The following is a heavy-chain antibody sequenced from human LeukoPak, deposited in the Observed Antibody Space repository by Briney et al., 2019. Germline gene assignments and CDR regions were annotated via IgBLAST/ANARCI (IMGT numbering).Heavy chain of an antibody. V-gene: IGHV1-2*02. CDR1: GYTFTGYY. CDR2: INPNSGGT. J-gene: IGHJ4*02. Sequence: ASVKVSFKASGYTFTGYYMHWVRQAPGQGLEWMGWINPNSGGTNYAQKFQGRVTMTRDTSISTAYMELSRLRSDDTAVYYCARVTNDRSDFDYWGQGTLVTVSS. D-gene: IGHD3-22*01. CDR3: ARVTNDRSDFDY.